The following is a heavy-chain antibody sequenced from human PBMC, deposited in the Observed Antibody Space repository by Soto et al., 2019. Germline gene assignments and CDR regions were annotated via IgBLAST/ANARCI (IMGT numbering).Heavy chain of an antibody. V-gene: IGHV3-23*01. CDR2: ISGSGGST. CDR3: AKGCHDYGDYVCCVDY. D-gene: IGHD4-17*01. J-gene: IGHJ4*02. Sequence: GGSLRLSCAASGFTFSSYAMSWVRQAPGKGLEWVSAISGSGGSTYYADSVKGRFTISRDNSKNTLYLQMNSLRAEDTAVYYCAKGCHDYGDYVCCVDYWGQGTLVTVSS. CDR1: GFTFSSYA.